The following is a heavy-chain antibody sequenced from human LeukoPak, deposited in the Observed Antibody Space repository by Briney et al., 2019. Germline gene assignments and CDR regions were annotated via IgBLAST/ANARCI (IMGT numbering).Heavy chain of an antibody. CDR1: GDSMTSNNW. J-gene: IGHJ4*02. V-gene: IGHV4-4*02. CDR3: ARDPQAGIETLDY. D-gene: IGHD6-19*01. Sequence: SETLSLTCAVSGDSMTSNNWWSWVRQPPGKGLEWIGDIYHTGRTNYNPSLKSRVTISLDKSNNQLSLKVTSVTAADTAVYYCARDPQAGIETLDYWGRGTLVTVSS. CDR2: IYHTGRT.